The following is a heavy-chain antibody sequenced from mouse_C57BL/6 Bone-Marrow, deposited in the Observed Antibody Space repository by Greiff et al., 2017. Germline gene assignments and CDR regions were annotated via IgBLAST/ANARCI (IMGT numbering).Heavy chain of an antibody. Sequence: QVQLQQPGAELVKPGASVKLSCKASGYTFTSYWMQWVKQRPGQGLEWIGEIDPSDSYTNYNQKFTGKATLTVDTSSSTAYMQLSSLTSEDSAVYYCASNWDRYFDVWGTGTTVTVSS. J-gene: IGHJ1*03. V-gene: IGHV1-50*01. D-gene: IGHD4-1*01. CDR3: ASNWDRYFDV. CDR1: GYTFTSYW. CDR2: IDPSDSYT.